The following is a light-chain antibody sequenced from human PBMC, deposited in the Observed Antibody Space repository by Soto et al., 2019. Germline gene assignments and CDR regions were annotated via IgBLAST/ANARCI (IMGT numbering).Light chain of an antibody. CDR2: RNN. Sequence: QSVLTQPPSASGTPGQRVTISCSGSSSNIGNNYVYWYQMVPGTAPKLLIYRNNQRPSGVPDRFSGSRSGTSASLAISGLRYEHDAEYSCAAWDDRLSGRGVFGGGTKVTVL. V-gene: IGLV1-47*01. J-gene: IGLJ2*01. CDR3: AAWDDRLSGRGV. CDR1: SSNIGNNY.